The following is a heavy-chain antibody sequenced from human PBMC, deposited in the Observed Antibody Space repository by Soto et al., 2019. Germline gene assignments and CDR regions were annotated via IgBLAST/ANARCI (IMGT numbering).Heavy chain of an antibody. Sequence: KPSETLSLTCTVSGSSINSSGYYWGWIRQPPGKGLEWIGSMFYGVSTYYNPSLKSRVTVSVDTSKNQFSLNLRSVTAADTAVYYCARLPSRHLVDYWGPGTLLTVSS. CDR2: MFYGVST. D-gene: IGHD3-3*02. V-gene: IGHV4-39*01. CDR3: ARLPSRHLVDY. J-gene: IGHJ4*02. CDR1: GSSINSSGYY.